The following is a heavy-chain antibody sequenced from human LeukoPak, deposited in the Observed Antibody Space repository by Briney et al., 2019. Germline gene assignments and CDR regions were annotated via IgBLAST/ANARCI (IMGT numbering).Heavy chain of an antibody. CDR3: ARVKEWEPLTPGGHYLYYFDY. J-gene: IGHJ4*02. CDR2: MYTSGST. CDR1: GGSISSGSYY. D-gene: IGHD1-26*01. V-gene: IGHV4-61*02. Sequence: SETLSLTCTVSGGSISSGSYYWSWIRQPAGKGLEWIGRMYTSGSTNYNPSLKSRVTISVDTSKNQFSLKLSSVTAADTAVYYCARVKEWEPLTPGGHYLYYFDYWGQGTLVTVSS.